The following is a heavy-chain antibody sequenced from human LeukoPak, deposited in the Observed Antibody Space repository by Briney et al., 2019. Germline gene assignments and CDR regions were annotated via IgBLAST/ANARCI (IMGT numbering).Heavy chain of an antibody. J-gene: IGHJ6*03. CDR1: GYSFTSYW. D-gene: IGHD3-3*01. CDR2: IYPGDSDT. Sequence: GESLKISCKGSGYSFTSYWIGWVRQMPGKGLEWIGIIYPGDSDTRYSPSFQGQVTISDDNSITTAYLQWSSLKASDTAMYYCARQKYYDFWSGGSYYYMDVWGKGTTVTVSS. V-gene: IGHV5-51*01. CDR3: ARQKYYDFWSGGSYYYMDV.